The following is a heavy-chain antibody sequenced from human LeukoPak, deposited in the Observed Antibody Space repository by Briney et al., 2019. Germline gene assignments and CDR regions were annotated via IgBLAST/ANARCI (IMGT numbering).Heavy chain of an antibody. V-gene: IGHV1-2*06. J-gene: IGHJ4*02. CDR3: ARDSVVSSAWGSGYFDY. D-gene: IGHD3-22*01. CDR2: INPNSGGT. CDR1: GGTFTGYD. Sequence: ASVKVSCKASGGTFTGYDIHWVRQAPGEGLEWMGRINPNSGGTNYAQKFQGRVTLTRDTSISTAYMELSSLRSDDTAVYYCARDSVVSSAWGSGYFDYWGQGTLVTVSS.